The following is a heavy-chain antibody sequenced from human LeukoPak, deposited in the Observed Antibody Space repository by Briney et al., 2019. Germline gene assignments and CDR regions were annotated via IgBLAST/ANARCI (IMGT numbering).Heavy chain of an antibody. CDR3: ARDGTKTVVTTYFDY. CDR2: INHSGST. Sequence: SETLSLTCAVYGGSFSGYYWSWIRQPPGKGLEWIGEINHSGSTNYNPSLKSRVTISVDTSKNQFSLKLSSVTAADTAVYYCARDGTKTVVTTYFDYWGQGTLVTVSS. V-gene: IGHV4-34*01. D-gene: IGHD4-23*01. J-gene: IGHJ4*02. CDR1: GGSFSGYY.